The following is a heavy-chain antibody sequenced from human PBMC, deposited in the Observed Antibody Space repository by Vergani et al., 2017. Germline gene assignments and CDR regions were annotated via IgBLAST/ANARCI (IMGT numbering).Heavy chain of an antibody. D-gene: IGHD5-18*01. V-gene: IGHV3-15*01. CDR1: GFTFSSAW. CDR2: IRPKTDGETT. Sequence: EVQLVESGGGLVKRGGSLRLSCTTSGFTFSSAWMSWVRQAPGKGLEWVARIRPKTDGETTDYAAPVKGRFTISRDDSKNTLYLQMNSLRAEDTAVYYCARDNSAMVTGGEANFDYWGQGTLVTVSS. J-gene: IGHJ4*02. CDR3: ARDNSAMVTGGEANFDY.